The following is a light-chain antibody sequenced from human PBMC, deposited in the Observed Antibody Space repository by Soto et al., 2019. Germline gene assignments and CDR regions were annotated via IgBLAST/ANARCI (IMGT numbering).Light chain of an antibody. J-gene: IGKJ4*01. Sequence: EIVLTQSPGTLSLSPGVRATLSCRASQSVQPFLAWYQQKPGQSPRLLTSDTSHRATGIPARFSGSGSGTDFTLTISSLEPEEFAVYYCLQRFKWPLTFGGGTRVEIK. V-gene: IGKV3-11*01. CDR3: LQRFKWPLT. CDR2: DTS. CDR1: QSVQPF.